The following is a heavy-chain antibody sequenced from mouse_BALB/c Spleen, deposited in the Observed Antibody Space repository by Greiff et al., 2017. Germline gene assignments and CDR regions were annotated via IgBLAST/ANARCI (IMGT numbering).Heavy chain of an antibody. V-gene: IGHV1-9*01. J-gene: IGHJ2*01. CDR1: GYTFSSYW. D-gene: IGHD1-2*01. CDR3: ARHGYPDY. Sequence: VNVVESGAELMKPGASVKISCKATGYTFSSYWIEWVKQRPGHGLEWIGEILPGSGSTNYNEKFKGKATFTADTSSNTAYMQLSSLTSEDSAVYYCARHGYPDYWGQGTTLTVSS. CDR2: ILPGSGST.